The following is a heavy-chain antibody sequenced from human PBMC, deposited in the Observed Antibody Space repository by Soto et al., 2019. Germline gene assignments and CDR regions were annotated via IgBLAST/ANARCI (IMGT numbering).Heavy chain of an antibody. D-gene: IGHD5-12*01. J-gene: IGHJ5*02. CDR3: TTDVIVATTTAPLDP. CDR2: IKSKTDGGTT. CDR1: GFTFSNAW. V-gene: IGHV3-15*01. Sequence: PGGSLRLSCAASGFTFSNAWMSWVRQAPGKGLEWVGRIKSKTDGGTTDYAAPVKGRFTISRDDSKNTLYLQMNSLKTEDTAVYYCTTDVIVATTTAPLDPWGQGTLVTVS.